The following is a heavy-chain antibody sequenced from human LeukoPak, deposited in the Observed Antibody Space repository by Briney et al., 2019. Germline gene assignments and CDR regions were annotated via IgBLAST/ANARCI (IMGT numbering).Heavy chain of an antibody. D-gene: IGHD3-10*01. CDR3: ARGLGYYGSGIRAYFDY. CDR1: GGSFSGYY. V-gene: IGHV4-34*01. CDR2: INHSGST. Sequence: SETLSLTCAVYGGSFSGYYWSWIRQPPGKGLEWIGEINHSGSTNYNPSLKSRVTISVDTSKNQFSLKLSSVTAADTAVYYCARGLGYYGSGIRAYFDYWGQGTLVTVSS. J-gene: IGHJ4*02.